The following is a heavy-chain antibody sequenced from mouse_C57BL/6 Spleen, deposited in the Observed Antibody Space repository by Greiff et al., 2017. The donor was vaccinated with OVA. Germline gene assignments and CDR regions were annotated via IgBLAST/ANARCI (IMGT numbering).Heavy chain of an antibody. CDR3: AREGDDGGFDY. CDR1: GFTFSDYG. Sequence: DVKLQESGGGLVKPGGSLKLSCAASGFTFSDYGMHWVRQAPEKGLEWVAYISSGSSTIYYADTVKGRFTISRDNAKNTLFLQMTSLRSEDTAMYYCAREGDDGGFDYWGQGTTLTVSS. J-gene: IGHJ2*01. D-gene: IGHD2-12*01. CDR2: ISSGSSTI. V-gene: IGHV5-17*01.